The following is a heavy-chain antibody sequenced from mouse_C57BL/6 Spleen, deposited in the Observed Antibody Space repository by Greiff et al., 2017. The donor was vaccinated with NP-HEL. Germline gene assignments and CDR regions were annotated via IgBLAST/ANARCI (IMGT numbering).Heavy chain of an antibody. D-gene: IGHD1-1*01. CDR1: GFTFSDYY. CDR3: ARIITTVVATYLYWYLDV. CDR2: INYDGSST. Sequence: EVHLVESEGGLVQPGRSMKLSCTASGFTFSDYYMAWVRQVPEKGLEWVANINYDGSSTYYRDYLKSRFIISRDNAKNILYLQMSRLKSEDTATYYCARIITTVVATYLYWYLDVWGTGTTVTVSS. V-gene: IGHV5-16*01. J-gene: IGHJ1*03.